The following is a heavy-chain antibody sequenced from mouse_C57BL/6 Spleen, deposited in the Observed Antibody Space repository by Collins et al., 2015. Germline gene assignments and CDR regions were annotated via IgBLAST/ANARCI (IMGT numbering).Heavy chain of an antibody. CDR2: IWSGGST. CDR3: ARNGITTTGYAMDY. Sequence: QVQLKQSGPGLVQPSQSLSITCTVSGFSLTSYGVHWVRQSPGKGLEWLGVIWSGGSTDYNAAFISRLSISKDNSKSQVFFKMNSLQANDTAIYYCARNGITTTGYAMDYWGQGTSVTVSS. D-gene: IGHD2-4*01. CDR1: GFSLTSYG. V-gene: IGHV2-2*02. J-gene: IGHJ4*01.